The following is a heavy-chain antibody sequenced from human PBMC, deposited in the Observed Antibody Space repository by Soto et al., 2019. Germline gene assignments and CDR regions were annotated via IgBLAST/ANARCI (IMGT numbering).Heavy chain of an antibody. CDR3: GKSYSSNWYDYFDY. CDR2: ISGSGGST. D-gene: IGHD6-13*01. J-gene: IGHJ4*02. V-gene: IGHV3-23*01. Sequence: GGSLRLSCAASEFTFSTYAMSWVRQAPGKGLEWVSAISGSGGSTYYADSVKGRFTISRDTSKNTLYLQMNSLRAEDTALYYCGKSYSSNWYDYFDYWGQGTLVTVSS. CDR1: EFTFSTYA.